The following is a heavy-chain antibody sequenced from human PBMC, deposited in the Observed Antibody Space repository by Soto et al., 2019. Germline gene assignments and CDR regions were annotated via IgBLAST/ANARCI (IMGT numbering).Heavy chain of an antibody. CDR1: GFSLSNARMG. J-gene: IGHJ4*02. V-gene: IGHV2-26*01. Sequence: QVTLKESGPVLVKPTETLTLTCTVSGFSLSNARMGVSWIRQPPGKALEWLAHIFSNDETAYSTSLKTRLTIYKDTSKSQVVLTMGNIDPVDTATYYCARTVARMNLDYWGQGTLVTVSS. D-gene: IGHD2-21*01. CDR2: IFSNDET. CDR3: ARTVARMNLDY.